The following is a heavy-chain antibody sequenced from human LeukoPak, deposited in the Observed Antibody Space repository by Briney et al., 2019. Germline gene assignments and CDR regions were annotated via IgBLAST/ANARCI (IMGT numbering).Heavy chain of an antibody. CDR2: INSDGSTT. V-gene: IGHV3-74*01. CDR3: ARGNYYGQDH. J-gene: IGHJ4*02. Sequence: GGSLRLSCGASGFTFSSYWMHWVRQAPGKGLVWISRINSDGSTTSYADSVKGRFTISRDNAKNTLYLQMNSLRAEDTAVYYCARGNYYGQDHWGQGTLVTVSS. CDR1: GFTFSSYW. D-gene: IGHD3-10*01.